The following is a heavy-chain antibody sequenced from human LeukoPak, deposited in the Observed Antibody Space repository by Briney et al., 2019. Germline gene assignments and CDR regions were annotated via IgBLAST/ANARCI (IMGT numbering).Heavy chain of an antibody. J-gene: IGHJ4*02. Sequence: SVKVSCKDSGYTFTSYGISWVRQAPGQGLEWMGGIVPILGTANYAQKFQGRVTITADDSTGTAYMELTSLRSADTAVYYCARSQGYSYGSSYWGQGTLVTVSS. V-gene: IGHV1-69*13. CDR2: IVPILGTA. D-gene: IGHD5-18*01. CDR1: GYTFTSYG. CDR3: ARSQGYSYGSSY.